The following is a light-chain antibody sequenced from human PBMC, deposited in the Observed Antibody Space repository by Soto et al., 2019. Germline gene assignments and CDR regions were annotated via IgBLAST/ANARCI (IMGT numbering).Light chain of an antibody. V-gene: IGKV3D-20*01. CDR3: QQYSSSPIT. CDR2: DAS. CDR1: QSVNSNY. Sequence: EIVMTHSPATLSVCPWEIATLSCRASQSVNSNYLAWYQQKPGLAPRLLIYDASSRATGIPDRFSGSGSGTDFTLTISRLEPEDFAVYYCQQYSSSPITFGQGTRLEIK. J-gene: IGKJ5*01.